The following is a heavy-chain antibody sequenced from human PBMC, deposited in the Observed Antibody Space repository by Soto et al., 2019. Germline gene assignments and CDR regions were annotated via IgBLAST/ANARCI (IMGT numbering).Heavy chain of an antibody. CDR3: AKSHYGSVYDGVDY. Sequence: PGGSLRLSCAASGFTFSIYAMSWVRQAPGKGLEWVSGIGNSGGDTYYADSVKGRFTISRDNSKNTLYLQMSSLRVEDTAVYYCAKSHYGSVYDGVDYWGQGTLVTVSS. D-gene: IGHD3-10*01. CDR1: GFTFSIYA. J-gene: IGHJ4*02. CDR2: IGNSGGDT. V-gene: IGHV3-23*01.